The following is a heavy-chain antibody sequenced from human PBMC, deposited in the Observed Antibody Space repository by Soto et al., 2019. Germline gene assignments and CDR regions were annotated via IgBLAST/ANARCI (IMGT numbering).Heavy chain of an antibody. CDR3: ARDIDPRPYSSRWGEY. CDR1: GYTFTSYG. J-gene: IGHJ4*02. V-gene: IGHV1-18*01. Sequence: QVQLVQSGAEVKKPGASVKVSCKASGYTFTSYGISWVRQAPGQGLEWMGWISAYNGNTNYAQKLQGRVTMTTDTSTSTADMELRSLRSDATSVYYCARDIDPRPYSSRWGEYWGQGTLVTVSS. CDR2: ISAYNGNT. D-gene: IGHD6-13*01.